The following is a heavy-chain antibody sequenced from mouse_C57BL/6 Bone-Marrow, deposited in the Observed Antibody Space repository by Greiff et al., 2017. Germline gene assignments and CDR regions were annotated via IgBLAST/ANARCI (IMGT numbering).Heavy chain of an antibody. CDR3: ARRGDREYYFDY. V-gene: IGHV1-55*01. CDR2: IYPGSGST. Sequence: VQLQQPGAELVKPGASVKMSCKASGYTFTSYWITWVKQRPGQGLEWIGDIYPGSGSTNYNEKFKSKATLTVDTSSSTAYMQLSSLTSEDSAVYYCARRGDREYYFDYWGQGTTLTVSS. CDR1: GYTFTSYW. J-gene: IGHJ2*01. D-gene: IGHD3-3*01.